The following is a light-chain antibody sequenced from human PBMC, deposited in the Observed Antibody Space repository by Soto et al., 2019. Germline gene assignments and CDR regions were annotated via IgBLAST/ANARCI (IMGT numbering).Light chain of an antibody. V-gene: IGKV3-20*01. CDR2: AAS. CDR3: QQQGT. J-gene: IGKJ2*01. CDR1: RSLSSSY. Sequence: EIVLTQSPGTLSLSPGERATLSCRASRSLSSSYVVWYQQKPGQAPRLLIYAASRRATGIPDRFSGSGSATEYPLTISRLEPEDFAVYYCQQQGTFGQGTKLELK.